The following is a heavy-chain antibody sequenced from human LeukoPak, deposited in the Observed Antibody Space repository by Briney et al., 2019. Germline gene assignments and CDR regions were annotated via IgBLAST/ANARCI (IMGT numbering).Heavy chain of an antibody. D-gene: IGHD3-9*01. Sequence: SETLSLTCTVSGGSISSSSYYWGWIRQPPGKGLEWIGSIYYSGSTYYNPSLKSRVTISVDTSKNQFSLKLSSVTAADTAVYYCASQYFDWLLRGKWFDPWGQGTLVTVSS. CDR1: GGSISSSSYY. CDR2: IYYSGST. J-gene: IGHJ5*02. CDR3: ASQYFDWLLRGKWFDP. V-gene: IGHV4-39*01.